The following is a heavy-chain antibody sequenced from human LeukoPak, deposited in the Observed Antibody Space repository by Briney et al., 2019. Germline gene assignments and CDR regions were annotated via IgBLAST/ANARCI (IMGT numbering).Heavy chain of an antibody. D-gene: IGHD3-10*01. Sequence: SETLSLTCTVSGASISSFHWTWIRQPAGKGLEWIGRISGSGSTIYNPSLKSRVTMSLGMSNNQYFLRLSSVTAADTAVYYCARDRGSDGSDQLDPWGQGILVTVSS. CDR2: ISGSGST. CDR3: ARDRGSDGSDQLDP. CDR1: GASISSFH. V-gene: IGHV4-4*07. J-gene: IGHJ5*02.